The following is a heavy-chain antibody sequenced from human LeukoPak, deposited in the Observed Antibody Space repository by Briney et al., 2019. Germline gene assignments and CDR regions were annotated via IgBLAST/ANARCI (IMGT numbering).Heavy chain of an antibody. D-gene: IGHD2-21*02. CDR1: GFTFGSFT. V-gene: IGHV3-23*01. Sequence: PGGSLRLSCTTSGFTFGSFTMSWFRQAPGKGLEWVSSISYNSANKWHADSVKGRFTISRDNSKNTLYLQMHSLRADDTALYYCTKRRPSGSVTVDEYWGQGALVTVSS. J-gene: IGHJ4*02. CDR3: TKRRPSGSVTVDEY. CDR2: ISYNSANK.